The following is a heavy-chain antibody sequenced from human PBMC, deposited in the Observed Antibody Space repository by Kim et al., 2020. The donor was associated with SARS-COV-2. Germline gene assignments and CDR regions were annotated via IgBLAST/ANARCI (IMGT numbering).Heavy chain of an antibody. D-gene: IGHD3-3*01. CDR3: AKDPFYDCWSGYYFDY. J-gene: IGHJ4*02. Sequence: DSVKGRFTISRDNSKNTLYLQMNSLRAEDTAVYYCAKDPFYDCWSGYYFDYWGQGTLVTVSS. V-gene: IGHV3-23*01.